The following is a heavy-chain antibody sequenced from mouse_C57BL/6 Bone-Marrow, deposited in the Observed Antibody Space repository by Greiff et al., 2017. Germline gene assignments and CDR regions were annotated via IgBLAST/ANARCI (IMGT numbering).Heavy chain of an antibody. D-gene: IGHD2-4*01. CDR1: GYTFTSYW. CDR2: IHPNSGST. J-gene: IGHJ4*01. V-gene: IGHV1-64*01. Sequence: VQLQQSGAELVKPGASVKLSCKASGYTFTSYWLHWVKQRPGQGLEWIGMIHPNSGSTNYNEKFKSKATLTVDKSSSTAYMQLSSLTSEDSAVYYGALYYDYDGAMDYWGQGTSVTVSS. CDR3: ALYYDYDGAMDY.